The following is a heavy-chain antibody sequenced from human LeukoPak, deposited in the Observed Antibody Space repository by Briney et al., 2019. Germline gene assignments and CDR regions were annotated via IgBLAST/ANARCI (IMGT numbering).Heavy chain of an antibody. V-gene: IGHV5-51*01. CDR3: ARHLRSGSYYSDY. D-gene: IGHD1-26*01. Sequence: KVSCKASGYTFTSYWIGWVRQMPGKGLEWMGIIYPGDSDTRYSPSFQGQVTISADKSISTAHLQWSSLKASDTAMYYCARHLRSGSYYSDYWGQGTLVTVSS. CDR1: GYTFTSYW. J-gene: IGHJ4*02. CDR2: IYPGDSDT.